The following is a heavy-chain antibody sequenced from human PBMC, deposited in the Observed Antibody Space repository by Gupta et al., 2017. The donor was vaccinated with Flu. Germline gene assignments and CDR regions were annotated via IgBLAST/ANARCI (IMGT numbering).Heavy chain of an antibody. CDR1: FNYQS. Sequence: FNYQSVKAVRQAPGEWLEGVASISTTEAYTEYADSVKGRFIISRDNAQNSSYLQIYSRRDDDTAVYYCAREPYAYHYLDVWGKGTTVTVSS. CDR3: AREPYAYHYLDV. D-gene: IGHD2-2*01. CDR2: ISTTEAYT. V-gene: IGHV3-21*04. J-gene: IGHJ6*03.